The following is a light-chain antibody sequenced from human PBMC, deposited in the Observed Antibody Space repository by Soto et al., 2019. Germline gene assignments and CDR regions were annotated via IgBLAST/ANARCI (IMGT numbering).Light chain of an antibody. CDR1: TSNIGINS. J-gene: IGLJ2*01. CDR3: AAWDDSLSGQV. V-gene: IGLV1-47*01. CDR2: RSN. Sequence: QSVLTQPPSASGTPGQRVTISCSGSTSNIGINSVFWYQHLPGTAPKLLIYRSNQRASGVPDRFSASKSGTSASLAISGLLSEDEADYYCAAWDDSLSGQVFGGGTKLTVL.